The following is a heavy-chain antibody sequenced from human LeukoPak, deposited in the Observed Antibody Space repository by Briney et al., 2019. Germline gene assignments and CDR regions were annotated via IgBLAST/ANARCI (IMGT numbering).Heavy chain of an antibody. Sequence: PSETLSLTCAVSGGSVSSGSYCWSWIRQPPGKGLEWIGYIYYSGGTNCNPSLKSRVTISIDTSKKQFSLRLSSVTAADTAVYYCARDSGSDYYGMDVWGQGTTVTVSS. CDR3: ARDSGSDYYGMDV. CDR1: GGSVSSGSYC. V-gene: IGHV4-61*01. CDR2: IYYSGGT. D-gene: IGHD5-12*01. J-gene: IGHJ6*02.